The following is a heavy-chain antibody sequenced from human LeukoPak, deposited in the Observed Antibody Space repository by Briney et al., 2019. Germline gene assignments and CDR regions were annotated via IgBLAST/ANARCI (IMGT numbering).Heavy chain of an antibody. CDR3: ARVVRSSSWFWFDP. CDR1: GYTFTSYG. Sequence: ASVKVSCKASGYTFTSYGISWVRQAPGQGLGWMGWISAYNGNTNYAQKLQGRVTMTTDTSTSTAYMELRSLRSDDTAVYYCARVVRSSSWFWFDPWGQGTLVTVSS. J-gene: IGHJ5*02. D-gene: IGHD6-13*01. CDR2: ISAYNGNT. V-gene: IGHV1-18*01.